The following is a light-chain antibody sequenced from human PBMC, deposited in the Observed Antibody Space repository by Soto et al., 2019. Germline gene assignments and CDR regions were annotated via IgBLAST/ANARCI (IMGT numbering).Light chain of an antibody. CDR1: SSDVGDYNY. V-gene: IGLV2-14*01. CDR3: SSYTRSTPRV. CDR2: DVS. J-gene: IGLJ1*01. Sequence: QSALTQPASVSGSPGQSITISCTGTSSDVGDYNYVSWYQQHPGKAPKLMIYDVSNRPSGVSNRFSGSKSGSTASLTISGLQAEDEADYYCSSYTRSTPRVFGTGTKLTVL.